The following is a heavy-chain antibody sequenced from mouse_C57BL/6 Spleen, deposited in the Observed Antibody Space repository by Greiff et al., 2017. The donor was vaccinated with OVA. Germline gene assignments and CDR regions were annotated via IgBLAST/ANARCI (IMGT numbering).Heavy chain of an antibody. Sequence: QVQLQQSGAELARPGASVKLSCKASGYTFTSYGISWVKQRTGQGLEWIGEIYPRSGNTYYNEKFKGKATLTADKSSSTAYMELRSLTSEDSAVYFCARGGSEGAMDYWGQGTSVTVSS. V-gene: IGHV1-81*01. J-gene: IGHJ4*01. CDR3: ARGGSEGAMDY. CDR1: GYTFTSYG. D-gene: IGHD1-1*01. CDR2: IYPRSGNT.